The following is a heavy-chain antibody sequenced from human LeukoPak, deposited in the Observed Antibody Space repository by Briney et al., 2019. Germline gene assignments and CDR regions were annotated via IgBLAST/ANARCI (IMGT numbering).Heavy chain of an antibody. Sequence: SETLSLTCTVSGGSISSYYWSWIRQPPGKGLEWIGYIYYSGSTNYNPSLKSRVTISVDTSKNQFSLKLSSVTAADTAVYYCARDLGSLDYWGQGTLVTVSS. J-gene: IGHJ4*02. CDR3: ARDLGSLDY. CDR2: IYYSGST. D-gene: IGHD3-10*01. V-gene: IGHV4-59*01. CDR1: GGSISSYY.